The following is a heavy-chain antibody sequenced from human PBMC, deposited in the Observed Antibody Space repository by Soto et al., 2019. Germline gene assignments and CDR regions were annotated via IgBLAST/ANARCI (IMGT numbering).Heavy chain of an antibody. D-gene: IGHD5-12*01. J-gene: IGHJ6*02. CDR2: IWYDGGIK. CDR3: TRGGLWIIYYYYYGMDV. CDR1: GFTFNTYG. Sequence: PGGSLRLSCAASGFTFNTYGMHWVRQAPGKGLEWVAVIWYDGGIKYYADSTRGRFTVSRDNSRNTLYLQMNSLRVEDTAVYYCTRGGLWIIYYYYYGMDVWGQGTTVTVSS. V-gene: IGHV3-33*01.